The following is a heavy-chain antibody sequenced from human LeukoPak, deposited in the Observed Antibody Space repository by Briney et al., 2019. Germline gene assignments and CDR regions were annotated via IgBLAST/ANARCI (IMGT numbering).Heavy chain of an antibody. CDR1: GFTFTDYY. CDR2: IGDSGSPI. J-gene: IGHJ5*02. V-gene: IGHV3-11*01. Sequence: PGGSLRLSCAASGFTFTDYYMSWIRQAPGKGLEWISYIGDSGSPIYYANSVKGRFTISRDNAKNSLYLQMNNLRAEDTAMYYCARGAGPLFDPWGLGTLVTVSS. CDR3: ARGAGPLFDP.